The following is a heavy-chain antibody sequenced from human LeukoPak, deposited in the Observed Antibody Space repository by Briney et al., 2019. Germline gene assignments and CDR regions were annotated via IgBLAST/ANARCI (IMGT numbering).Heavy chain of an antibody. CDR3: ARLDILTGYYIGRYYFDY. V-gene: IGHV1-18*01. CDR2: ISAYNGNT. J-gene: IGHJ4*02. Sequence: ASVKVSCKASGYTFTSYGISWVRQAPGQGLEWMGWISAYNGNTNYAQKLQGRVTMTTDTSTSTAYMELRSLRSDDTAVYYCARLDILTGYYIGRYYFDYWGQGTLVTVSS. CDR1: GYTFTSYG. D-gene: IGHD3-9*01.